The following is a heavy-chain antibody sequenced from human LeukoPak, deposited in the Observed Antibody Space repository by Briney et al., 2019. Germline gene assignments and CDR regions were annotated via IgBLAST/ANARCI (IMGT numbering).Heavy chain of an antibody. CDR3: ARGRGYSYGFPDY. CDR1: GFTVSSNY. V-gene: IGHV3-53*01. J-gene: IGHJ4*02. D-gene: IGHD5-18*01. Sequence: GGSLRLSCAASGFTVSSNYMSWVRQVPGKGLEWVSVIYSGGSTYYADSVKGRFTISRDNSKNTLYLQMNSLRAEDTAVYYCARGRGYSYGFPDYGGQGTLVTVSS. CDR2: IYSGGST.